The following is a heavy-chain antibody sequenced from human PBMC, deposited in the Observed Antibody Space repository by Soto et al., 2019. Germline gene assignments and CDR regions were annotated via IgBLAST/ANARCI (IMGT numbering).Heavy chain of an antibody. V-gene: IGHV4-34*01. Sequence: SETLSLTCAVYCGSFSGYYWSWIRQPPGKGLEWIGEINHSGSTNYNPSLKSRVTISVDTSKNQFSLKLSSVTAADTAVYYCASLFHEYSSSSLYYYGMDVWGQGTTVTVSS. D-gene: IGHD6-6*01. J-gene: IGHJ6*02. CDR1: CGSFSGYY. CDR3: ASLFHEYSSSSLYYYGMDV. CDR2: INHSGST.